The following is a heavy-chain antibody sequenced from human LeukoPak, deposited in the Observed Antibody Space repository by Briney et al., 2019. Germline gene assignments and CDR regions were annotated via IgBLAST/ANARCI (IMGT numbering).Heavy chain of an antibody. CDR2: IYYSGST. CDR1: GGSISSGDYY. Sequence: PSQTLSLTCTVSGGSISSGDYYWSWTRQPPGKGLEWIGYIYYSGSTYYNPSLKSRVTISVDTSKNQFSLKLSSVTAADTAVYYCARTNVPATRRTSNYYFDYWGQGTLVTVSS. CDR3: ARTNVPATRRTSNYYFDY. D-gene: IGHD2-2*01. V-gene: IGHV4-30-4*08. J-gene: IGHJ4*02.